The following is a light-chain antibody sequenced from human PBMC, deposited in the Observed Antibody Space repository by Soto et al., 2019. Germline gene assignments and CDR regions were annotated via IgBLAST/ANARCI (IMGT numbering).Light chain of an antibody. CDR3: QQYNYWPPIT. CDR2: GAS. V-gene: IGKV3-15*01. CDR1: QSVSSN. Sequence: EIVMTQSPATLSVSAGERVTLSCRASQSVSSNLAWYQQKPGQGPRLLIHGASTRATGIPARFSGGGSGTEFTLTISSLQSEDFAVYYCQQYNYWPPITFGQGTRLEIK. J-gene: IGKJ5*01.